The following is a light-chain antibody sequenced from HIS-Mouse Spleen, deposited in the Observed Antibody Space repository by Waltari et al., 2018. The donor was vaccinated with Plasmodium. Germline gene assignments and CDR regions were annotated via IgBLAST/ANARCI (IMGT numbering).Light chain of an antibody. CDR2: DDR. Sequence: SYVLTQPPSVSVAPGKTARITCGGNNIGSKSVHWYQQKPGQAPVLVVYDDRDRPSGIPERFSGSNSGNTATLTISRVEAGDEADYYCQVWDSSSDHPDVVFGGGTKLTVL. CDR3: QVWDSSSDHPDVV. CDR1: NIGSKS. V-gene: IGLV3-21*03. J-gene: IGLJ2*01.